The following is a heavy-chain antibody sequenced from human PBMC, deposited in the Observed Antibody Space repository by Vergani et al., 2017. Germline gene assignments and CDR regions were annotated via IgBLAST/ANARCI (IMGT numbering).Heavy chain of an antibody. D-gene: IGHD1-26*01. CDR2: INPSGGIT. Sequence: QVQLVQSGAEVKKPGASVKVSCKASGYTFTSYYMHWVRQAPGQGLEWMGIINPSGGITSYAQKFQGRVTMTRDTSTSTVYMELSSLRSEDTAVYYCARDGWELLDYFYYMDVWGKGTTVTGSS. J-gene: IGHJ6*03. CDR3: ARDGWELLDYFYYMDV. V-gene: IGHV1-46*01. CDR1: GYTFTSYY.